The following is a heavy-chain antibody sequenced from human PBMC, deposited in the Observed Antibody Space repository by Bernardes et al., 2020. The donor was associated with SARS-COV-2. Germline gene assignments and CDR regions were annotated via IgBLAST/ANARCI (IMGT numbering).Heavy chain of an antibody. V-gene: IGHV3-7*01. CDR1: GFTASSHC. Sequence: GGSLRLSCAASGFTASSHCMSWVRQAPGKGLEWVASINKDGSEKRYVDSVKGRFTISTDNVQNSLYLQMSSLRDEDTAVYYCARGCTNDVCYSWFFDLWGRGTLVTVSS. J-gene: IGHJ2*01. CDR2: INKDGSEK. D-gene: IGHD2-8*01. CDR3: ARGCTNDVCYSWFFDL.